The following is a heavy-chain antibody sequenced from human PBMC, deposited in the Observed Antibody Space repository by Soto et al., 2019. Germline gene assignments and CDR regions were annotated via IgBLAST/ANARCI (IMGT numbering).Heavy chain of an antibody. J-gene: IGHJ6*03. Sequence: ASVKVSCKASGYTFSNYNINWVRQASGQGLEWMGWMSPDSGNTGYAEKFQGRVTMTRNSSISTAYMELSGLRSEDTAVYYCAREAASDPSFYYHYMDVWGKGTTVTVSS. D-gene: IGHD3-10*01. CDR1: GYTFSNYN. CDR2: MSPDSGNT. CDR3: AREAASDPSFYYHYMDV. V-gene: IGHV1-8*01.